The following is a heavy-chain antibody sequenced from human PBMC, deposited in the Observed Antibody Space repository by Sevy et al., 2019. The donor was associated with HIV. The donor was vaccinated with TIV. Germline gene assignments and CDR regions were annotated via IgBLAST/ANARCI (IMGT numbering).Heavy chain of an antibody. CDR1: GFIFNTYA. CDR3: ARYCSSTTCYLYIDV. J-gene: IGHJ6*03. CDR2: ISSNSNTI. D-gene: IGHD2-2*01. Sequence: GGCLRLSCAASGFIFNTYAMNWVRQAPGKGLEWVSYISSNSNTIYYADSVKGRFTISRDNAKNSLYLQMNSLRDEDTAVYYCARYCSSTTCYLYIDVWGKGTTVTVSS. V-gene: IGHV3-48*02.